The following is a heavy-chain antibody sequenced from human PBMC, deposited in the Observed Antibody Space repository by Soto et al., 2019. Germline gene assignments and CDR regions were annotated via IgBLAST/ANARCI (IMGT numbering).Heavy chain of an antibody. Sequence: SETLSLTCTVSGVSISSGSYYWSWIRQHPGKGLEWIGYIYYSGSTYYNPSLKSRVTISVDTSKNQFSLKLSSVTAADTAVYYCARDYYDSSGYGYWGQGTLVTVSS. J-gene: IGHJ4*02. V-gene: IGHV4-31*03. D-gene: IGHD3-22*01. CDR1: GVSISSGSYY. CDR3: ARDYYDSSGYGY. CDR2: IYYSGST.